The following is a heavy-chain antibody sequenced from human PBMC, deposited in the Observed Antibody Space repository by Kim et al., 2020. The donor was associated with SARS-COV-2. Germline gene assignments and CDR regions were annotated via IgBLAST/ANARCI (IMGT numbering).Heavy chain of an antibody. CDR1: GFTFSRYS. Sequence: GGSLRLSCAASGFTFSRYSTNWVRQAPGKGLEWVAYISGRSDRTFYADSVKGRFTISRDDAKNLLSLQMDSLGADDTAVYYCVRDDGCLEGICYYYYGMDVWGQGTTVTVSS. CDR3: VRDDGCLEGICYYYYGMDV. CDR2: ISGRSDRT. D-gene: IGHD3-16*01. V-gene: IGHV3-21*01. J-gene: IGHJ6*02.